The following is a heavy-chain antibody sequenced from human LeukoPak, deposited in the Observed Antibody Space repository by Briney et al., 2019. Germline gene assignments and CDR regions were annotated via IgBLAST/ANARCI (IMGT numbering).Heavy chain of an antibody. CDR2: IYDRANT. Sequence: SETLSITCSVSAGSIGNYYWSWIRLAPGKGLEWLGYIYDRANTKYNPSLKSRVTISEDMSKRQFFLKLASVTAADTAVYYCARGFSSRRRGLFDYWGQGALVTVSS. D-gene: IGHD3-10*01. CDR3: ARGFSSRRRGLFDY. V-gene: IGHV4-4*08. CDR1: AGSIGNYY. J-gene: IGHJ4*02.